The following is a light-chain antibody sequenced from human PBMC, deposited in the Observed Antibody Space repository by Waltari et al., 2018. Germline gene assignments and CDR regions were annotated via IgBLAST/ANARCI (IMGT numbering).Light chain of an antibody. CDR3: SSQSSSSGVL. CDR2: GVN. V-gene: IGLV2-14*03. Sequence: QSALTQPASVSGSPGQSITISCTGSSRDVGGDDSVCWYQDLPGQAPKVISYGVNNRPSGVSDRFSGSKSSNSAALTSSRLQTEEEANYYCSSQSSSSGVLFGGGTRLTVL. J-gene: IGLJ2*01. CDR1: SRDVGGDDS.